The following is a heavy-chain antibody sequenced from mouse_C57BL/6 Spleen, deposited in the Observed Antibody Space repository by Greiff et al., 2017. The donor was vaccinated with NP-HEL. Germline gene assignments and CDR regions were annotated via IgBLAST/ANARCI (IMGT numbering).Heavy chain of an antibody. D-gene: IGHD1-1*01. CDR1: GFSLTSYG. Sequence: VQLQQSGPGLVQPSQSLSITCTVSGFSLTSYGVHWVRQPPGKGLEWLGVIWSGGSTDYNAAFISRLSISKDNSKSQVFFKMNSLQADDTAIYYCAKSPTTVVDWYFDVWGTGTTVTVSS. CDR2: IWSGGST. V-gene: IGHV2-4*01. CDR3: AKSPTTVVDWYFDV. J-gene: IGHJ1*03.